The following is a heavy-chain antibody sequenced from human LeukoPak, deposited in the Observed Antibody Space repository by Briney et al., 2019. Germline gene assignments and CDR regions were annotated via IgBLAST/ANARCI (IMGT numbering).Heavy chain of an antibody. CDR3: ARDGDDSSGYYYFDY. J-gene: IGHJ4*02. CDR1: GFTFSSYW. D-gene: IGHD3-22*01. CDR2: ISSSSSYI. Sequence: GGSLRLSCAASGFTFSSYWMTWVRQAPGKGLEWVSSISSSSSYICYADSVKGRFTISRDNAKNSLYLQMNSLRAEDTAVYYCARDGDDSSGYYYFDYWGQGTLVTVSS. V-gene: IGHV3-21*01.